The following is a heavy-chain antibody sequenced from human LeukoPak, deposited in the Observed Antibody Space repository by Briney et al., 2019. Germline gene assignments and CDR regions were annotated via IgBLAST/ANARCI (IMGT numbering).Heavy chain of an antibody. CDR3: ACNYYDSSGYPEYYFDY. J-gene: IGHJ4*02. V-gene: IGHV1-69*05. D-gene: IGHD3-22*01. CDR1: GYTFTSYG. CDR2: IIPIVGTA. Sequence: SVKVSCKASGYTFTSYGISWVRQAPGQGLEWMGGIIPIVGTANYAQKFQGRVTITTDESTSTAYMELSSLRSEDTAVYYCACNYYDSSGYPEYYFDYWGQGTLVTVSS.